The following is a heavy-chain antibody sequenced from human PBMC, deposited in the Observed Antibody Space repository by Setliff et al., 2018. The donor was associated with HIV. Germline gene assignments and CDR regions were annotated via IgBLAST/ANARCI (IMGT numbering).Heavy chain of an antibody. CDR1: GSTFTKNW. J-gene: IGHJ4*02. V-gene: IGHV3-74*01. Sequence: LRLSCSASGSTFTKNWINWVRQVPGKGLVWVSRISSDGTERDYAATVKGRSTISRDNAQSSLYLEVNGLRAEDTAVYYCAKGLGNTLYYFDHWGQGTLVTVSS. D-gene: IGHD7-27*01. CDR2: ISSDGTER. CDR3: AKGLGNTLYYFDH.